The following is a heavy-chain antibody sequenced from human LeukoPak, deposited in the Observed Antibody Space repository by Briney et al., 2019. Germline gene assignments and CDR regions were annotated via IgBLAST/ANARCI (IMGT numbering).Heavy chain of an antibody. Sequence: PGRSLRLSCAASGFSFSIFGMHWVRQAPGKGLEWVAVIWYDGSKKYYGDSVKGRFTISRDNSKNTLYLQMNSLRAEDTAVYYCARHNHDCSSTSCYYYWGQGTLVTVSS. CDR2: IWYDGSKK. D-gene: IGHD2-2*01. CDR3: ARHNHDCSSTSCYYY. V-gene: IGHV3-33*01. CDR1: GFSFSIFG. J-gene: IGHJ4*02.